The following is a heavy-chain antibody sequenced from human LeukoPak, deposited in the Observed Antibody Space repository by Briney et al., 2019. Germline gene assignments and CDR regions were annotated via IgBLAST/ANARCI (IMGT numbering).Heavy chain of an antibody. CDR2: IYTSGST. D-gene: IGHD3-22*01. Sequence: PSETLSLTCTVSGGSISSYYWSWIRQPAGKGLEWIGRIYTSGSTNYNPSLKSRVTMSVDTSKNQFSLKLSSVTAADTAVYYCARGDRYDSSGYYYLPDMRSGRRGPPSHWGQGTLATVSS. CDR1: GGSISSYY. J-gene: IGHJ4*02. V-gene: IGHV4-4*07. CDR3: ARGDRYDSSGYYYLPDMRSGRRGPPSH.